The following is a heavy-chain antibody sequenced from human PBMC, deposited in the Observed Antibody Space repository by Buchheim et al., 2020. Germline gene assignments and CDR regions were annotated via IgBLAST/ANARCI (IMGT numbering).Heavy chain of an antibody. J-gene: IGHJ4*02. V-gene: IGHV4-61*01. CDR3: VMNGQYALDY. CDR2: IYLGELT. Sequence: QVQLQESGPGLVKPSETLSLTCTVSGGSVSSGSYYWSWIRQPPGKGLEWIGEIYLGELTTYNPSLKSRLTMSLDKSKNQFSLNLSSVTAADTAVYYCVMNGQYALDYWGQGTL. CDR1: GGSVSSGSYY. D-gene: IGHD1-1*01.